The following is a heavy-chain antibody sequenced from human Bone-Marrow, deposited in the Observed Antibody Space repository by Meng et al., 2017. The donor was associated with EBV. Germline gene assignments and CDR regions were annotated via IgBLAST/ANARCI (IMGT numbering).Heavy chain of an antibody. CDR3: ASESGRGYTPDY. D-gene: IGHD3-10*01. CDR2: LIPMFGAP. V-gene: IGHV1-69*01. Sequence: QVQVVQSGAEVKXPXSSVKVSCKTSGGTFRSDAISWVRQAPGQGLEWMGGLIPMFGAPNYAQKFQGRVTIIADESTSTHSMELSSLKSEDTAVYYCASESGRGYTPDYWGQGTLVTVSS. CDR1: GGTFRSDA. J-gene: IGHJ4*02.